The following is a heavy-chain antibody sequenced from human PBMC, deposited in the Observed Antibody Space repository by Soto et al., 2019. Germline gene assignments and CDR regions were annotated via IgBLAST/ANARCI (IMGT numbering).Heavy chain of an antibody. V-gene: IGHV3-23*01. J-gene: IGHJ5*02. D-gene: IGHD2-15*01. CDR2: ISGSGGST. Sequence: GGSLRLSCAASGFTFSSYAMSWVRQAPGKGLEWVSAISGSGGSTYYADSVKGRFTISRDNSKNTLYLQMNSLRAEDTAVYYCAKDCRSRGIYNWFDPWGQGTLITVSS. CDR1: GFTFSSYA. CDR3: AKDCRSRGIYNWFDP.